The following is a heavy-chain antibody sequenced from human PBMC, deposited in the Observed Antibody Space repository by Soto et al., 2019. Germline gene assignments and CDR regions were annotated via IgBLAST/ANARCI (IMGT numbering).Heavy chain of an antibody. CDR1: GGSISSSTW. J-gene: IGHJ4*01. D-gene: IGHD3-3*01. CDR2: ILHSGAT. V-gene: IGHV4-4*02. CDR3: ARDHGVSRGFAFDY. Sequence: SETLSLTCAVSGGSISSSTWWSWVRHPPGKGLEWIGEILHSGATNYNTSLKSRVTFSVDKSKNQFPLKLSSVTAADTAVYFCARDHGVSRGFAFDYWGQGTLVTVSS.